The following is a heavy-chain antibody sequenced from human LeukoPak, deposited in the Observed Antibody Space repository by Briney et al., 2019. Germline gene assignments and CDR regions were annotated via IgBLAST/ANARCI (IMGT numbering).Heavy chain of an antibody. V-gene: IGHV1-18*01. CDR3: ARDSLWSYDAFDI. CDR2: ISVYNGNT. Sequence: ASVKVSCKASGYIFTSYGIIWVRQAPGQGLEWMGWISVYNGNTNYPQRLQGRVTMTTDTSTTTAYMELRSLRSDDTAVYYCARDSLWSYDAFDIWGQGTMVTVSS. J-gene: IGHJ3*02. D-gene: IGHD2-21*01. CDR1: GYIFTSYG.